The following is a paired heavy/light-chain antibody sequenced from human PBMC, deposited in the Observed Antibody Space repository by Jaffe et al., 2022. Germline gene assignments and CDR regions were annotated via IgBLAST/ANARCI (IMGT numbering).Heavy chain of an antibody. Sequence: QVQLQESGPGLVKPSETLSLTCNVSGGSISSYYWTWIRQPPGKGLELIGYIYHSGSTNYNPSLKSRVTISVDTSKNQFSLRLSSVTAADTAVYYCASGSSRWYYFDYWGQGTLVTVSS. J-gene: IGHJ4*02. CDR1: GGSISSYY. D-gene: IGHD6-19*01. CDR3: ASGSSRWYYFDY. CDR2: IYHSGST. V-gene: IGHV4-59*01.
Light chain of an antibody. V-gene: IGKV1-12*01. CDR1: QGISSW. CDR3: QQADTFPFT. CDR2: AAS. Sequence: DIQMTQSPSSVSASVGDRVTITCRASQGISSWLAWYQQKPGKAPKLLIYAASSLQSGVPSRFSGSGSGTDFTLIISSLQPEDFATYYCQQADTFPFTFGPGTKVDIK. J-gene: IGKJ3*01.